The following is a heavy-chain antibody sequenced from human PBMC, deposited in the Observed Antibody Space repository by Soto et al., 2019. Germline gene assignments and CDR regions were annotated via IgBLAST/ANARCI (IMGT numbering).Heavy chain of an antibody. D-gene: IGHD3-16*01. V-gene: IGHV3-30-3*01. CDR2: ISYDGSNK. CDR1: GFTFSSYA. J-gene: IGHJ4*02. CDR3: ARGMITFGGVRVYSFDY. Sequence: QVQLVESGGGVVQPGRSLRLSCAASGFTFSSYAMHWVRQAPGKGLEWVAVISYDGSNKYYADSVKGRFTISRDNSKNTLYLQMNSLSAEDTAVYYCARGMITFGGVRVYSFDYWGQGTLVTVSS.